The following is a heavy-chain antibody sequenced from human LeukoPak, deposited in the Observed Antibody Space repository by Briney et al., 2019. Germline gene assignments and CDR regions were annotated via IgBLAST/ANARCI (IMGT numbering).Heavy chain of an antibody. V-gene: IGHV3-7*01. CDR2: IKQDGSEK. J-gene: IGHJ4*02. Sequence: GGSLRLSCAASGFTFSSYWMSWVRQAPGKGLEWVASIKQDGSEKDYADSVKGRFTISRDNAKNSLYLQMNSLRADDTAVYYCARPNPAFGYWGQGTLVTVSS. D-gene: IGHD1-14*01. CDR3: ARPNPAFGY. CDR1: GFTFSSYW.